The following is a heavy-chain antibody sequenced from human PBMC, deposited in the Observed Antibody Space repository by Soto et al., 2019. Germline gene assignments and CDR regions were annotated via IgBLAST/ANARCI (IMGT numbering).Heavy chain of an antibody. V-gene: IGHV3-30-3*01. J-gene: IGHJ6*02. Sequence: GGSLRLSCAASGFTFSSYAMSWVRQAPGKGLEWVALISYDGSNKYYADSVKGRFTISRDNSRNTLYLQMNSLKTEDTAVYYCARDPHLSVTLVRGYGMDVWGQGTTVTVSS. CDR3: ARDPHLSVTLVRGYGMDV. D-gene: IGHD3-10*01. CDR1: GFTFSSYA. CDR2: ISYDGSNK.